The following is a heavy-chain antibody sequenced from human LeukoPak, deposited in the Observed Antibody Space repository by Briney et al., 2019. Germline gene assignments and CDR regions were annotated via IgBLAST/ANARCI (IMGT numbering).Heavy chain of an antibody. CDR2: ISGCGGST. V-gene: IGHV3-23*01. CDR1: GFTFSNFA. Sequence: PGGSLRLSCAASGFTFSNFAMSWVRQAPGKGLEWVSAISGCGGSTYYADSVKGRFTISRDNSKNTLYLQMNSLRAEDTAVYYCAKDQYEDYYDSSGYSPWGQGTLVTVSS. J-gene: IGHJ5*02. CDR3: AKDQYEDYYDSSGYSP. D-gene: IGHD3-22*01.